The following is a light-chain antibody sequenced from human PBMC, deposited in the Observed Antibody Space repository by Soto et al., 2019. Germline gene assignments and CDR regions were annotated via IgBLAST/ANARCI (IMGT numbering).Light chain of an antibody. CDR3: QQRHMWPIT. Sequence: EIVLTQSPGTLSLSPGEGATLSCRASQSVSSSYIAWYQQRPGQTPSLLIYGASTRATGIPPRFSGSGSGTDFTLTISSLEPEDSAVYYCQQRHMWPITFGQGTRLEIK. CDR1: QSVSSSY. V-gene: IGKV3D-20*02. J-gene: IGKJ5*01. CDR2: GAS.